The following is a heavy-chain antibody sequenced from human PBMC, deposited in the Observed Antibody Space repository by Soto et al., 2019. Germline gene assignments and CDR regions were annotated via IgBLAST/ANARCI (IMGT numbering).Heavy chain of an antibody. CDR2: IIPFFGTP. J-gene: IGHJ4*02. D-gene: IGHD2-21*02. CDR1: GGTFTNDA. CDR3: AREVVTETTLGYFDF. V-gene: IGHV1-69*01. Sequence: QAHLVQSGAEVKKSGSSVRVSCTASGGTFTNDAISWVRQAPGQGLEWLGRIIPFFGTPDYSQSFQGRLTITADESTGTAYMDLRSLRSDDTAVYYCAREVVTETTLGYFDFWGQGTLVTVSS.